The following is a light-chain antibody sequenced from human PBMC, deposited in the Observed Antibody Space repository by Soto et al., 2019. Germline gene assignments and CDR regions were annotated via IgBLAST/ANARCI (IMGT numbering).Light chain of an antibody. CDR1: SSEVGYYNY. Sequence: QSALTQPASVSGAPGQSIAISCTGTSSEVGYYNYVSWYQQHPGKAPNVMIYDVNNRPSGVPYRFSGSKSGNTSSLTFSGLQAEDEADYYCSSYTSSSTYVFGTGTKVTVL. CDR3: SSYTSSSTYV. J-gene: IGLJ1*01. V-gene: IGLV2-14*01. CDR2: DVN.